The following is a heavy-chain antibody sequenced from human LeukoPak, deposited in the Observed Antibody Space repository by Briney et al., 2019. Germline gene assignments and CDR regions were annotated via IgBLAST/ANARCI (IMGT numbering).Heavy chain of an antibody. CDR1: GGSMSTYY. CDR2: IHSSGSA. V-gene: IGHV4-59*08. J-gene: IGHJ6*04. Sequence: SETLSLTCTISGGSMSTYYWTWIRQPPGKGLEWIGYIHSSGSANYKPSLKSRVTISVDTSKNQFSLKLTSGSAADTAVYYCARLAALSMDVWGKGTSVTVSS. CDR3: ARLAALSMDV.